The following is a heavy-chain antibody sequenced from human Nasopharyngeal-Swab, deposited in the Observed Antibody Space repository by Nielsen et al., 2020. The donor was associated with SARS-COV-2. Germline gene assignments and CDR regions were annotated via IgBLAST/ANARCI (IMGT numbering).Heavy chain of an antibody. CDR2: MNANSGNT. CDR1: GNTFTSYD. D-gene: IGHD6-19*01. J-gene: IGHJ4*02. V-gene: IGHV1-8*01. Sequence: ATVKVSCKASGNTFTSYDINWVREATGQGLEWMGWMNANSGNTGYAQKIQGRVTMTRNTSISTAYMELSSLRSEDTAVYYCASGVNCQWLTRCYYFDYWGQGTLVTVSS. CDR3: ASGVNCQWLTRCYYFDY.